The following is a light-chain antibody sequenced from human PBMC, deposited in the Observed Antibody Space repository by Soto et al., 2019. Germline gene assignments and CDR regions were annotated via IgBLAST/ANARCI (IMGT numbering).Light chain of an antibody. Sequence: EIQMTQSPATVSASVGDRVTITCRASQSISSWLAWYQQKPGKAPKVLIYDSSTLEPGVPSRFRGSGSGTEFTLTINGLQPDDFATYYCQQYDGYSPQTFGQGTKVDIK. V-gene: IGKV1-5*01. J-gene: IGKJ1*01. CDR2: DSS. CDR1: QSISSW. CDR3: QQYDGYSPQT.